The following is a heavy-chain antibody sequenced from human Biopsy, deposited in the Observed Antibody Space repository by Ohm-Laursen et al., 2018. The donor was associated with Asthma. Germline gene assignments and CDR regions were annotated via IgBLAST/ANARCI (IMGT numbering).Heavy chain of an antibody. Sequence: SDTLSLTCTVSGGSISSGDYYWSWIRQPPGKVLEWIGYIYYSGSTYYNPSLKSRVTISVDTSKNQFSLKLSSVTAADTAVYYCARDLSFYESSGYYRRWFDPWGQGTLVTVSS. J-gene: IGHJ5*02. CDR1: GGSISSGDYY. V-gene: IGHV4-30-4*02. CDR3: ARDLSFYESSGYYRRWFDP. CDR2: IYYSGST. D-gene: IGHD3-22*01.